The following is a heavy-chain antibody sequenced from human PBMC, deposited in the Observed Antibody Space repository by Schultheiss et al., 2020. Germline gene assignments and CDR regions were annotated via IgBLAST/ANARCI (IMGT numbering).Heavy chain of an antibody. D-gene: IGHD2-2*02. CDR2: INPNSGGT. CDR3: ARDEIVVVPAAIRRYYYYYGMDV. CDR1: GYTFTGYY. V-gene: IGHV1-2*06. Sequence: ASVKVSCKASGYTFTGYYMHWVRQAPGQGLEWMGRINPNSGGTNYAQKFQGRVTMTRDTSISTAYMELSRLRSDDTAVYYCARDEIVVVPAAIRRYYYYYGMDVWGQGTTVTVSS. J-gene: IGHJ6*02.